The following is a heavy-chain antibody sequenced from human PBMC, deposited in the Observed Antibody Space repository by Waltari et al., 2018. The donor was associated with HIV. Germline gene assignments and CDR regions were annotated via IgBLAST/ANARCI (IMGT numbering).Heavy chain of an antibody. J-gene: IGHJ3*02. CDR2: IYPGDSDT. CDR3: ARRKKDYYDSSGHYERGAFDI. V-gene: IGHV5-51*01. CDR1: GNSFDSYW. D-gene: IGHD3-22*01. Sequence: EGQLVQSGAEVKKPGESLKISCKGSGNSFDSYWVGWVRQMPGKGLECMGIIYPGDSDTRYRPSFQGPVTISADKSISTAYLQWNSLQASDTAIYYCARRKKDYYDSSGHYERGAFDIWGQGTMVTVSA.